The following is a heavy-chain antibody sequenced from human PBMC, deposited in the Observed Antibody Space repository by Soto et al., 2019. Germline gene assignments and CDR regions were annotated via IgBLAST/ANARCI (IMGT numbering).Heavy chain of an antibody. CDR3: ARSHSSSWYVLEY. Sequence: QVQLVQSRAEVKKPGASVKVSCKTSGYSFTTYGINWVRQAPGQGLEWMGWINTYNGNTKYAQNLQGRATMTTDTSTSTVYMELGSLRSDDTAIYFCARSHSSSWYVLEYWAQGTLVTVSS. CDR1: GYSFTTYG. D-gene: IGHD6-13*01. J-gene: IGHJ4*02. CDR2: INTYNGNT. V-gene: IGHV1-18*01.